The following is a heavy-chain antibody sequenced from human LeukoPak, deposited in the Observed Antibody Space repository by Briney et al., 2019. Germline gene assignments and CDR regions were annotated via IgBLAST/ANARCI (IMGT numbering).Heavy chain of an antibody. CDR2: ISGSGGST. CDR3: AKKDIVATPDYYYYGMDV. V-gene: IGHV3-23*01. D-gene: IGHD5-12*01. J-gene: IGHJ6*02. Sequence: GGSLRLSCAASGFTFSSYAMSWVRQAPGKGLEWVSAISGSGGSTYYADSEKGRFTISRDNSKNTLYLQMNSLRAEDTAVYYCAKKDIVATPDYYYYGMDVWGQGATVTVSS. CDR1: GFTFSSYA.